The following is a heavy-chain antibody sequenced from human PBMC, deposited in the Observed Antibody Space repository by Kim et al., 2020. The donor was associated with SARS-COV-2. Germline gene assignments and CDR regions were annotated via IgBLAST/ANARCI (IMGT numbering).Heavy chain of an antibody. Sequence: SETLSLTCTVSGGSISSYYWSWIRQPPGKGLEWIGYIYYSGSTNYNPSLKSRVTISVDTSKNQFSLKLSSVTAADTAVYYCARGNDYDFWSGYSTDWYFDHWGRGTLVTVSS. CDR1: GGSISSYY. CDR2: IYYSGST. CDR3: ARGNDYDFWSGYSTDWYFDH. V-gene: IGHV4-59*01. D-gene: IGHD3-3*01. J-gene: IGHJ2*01.